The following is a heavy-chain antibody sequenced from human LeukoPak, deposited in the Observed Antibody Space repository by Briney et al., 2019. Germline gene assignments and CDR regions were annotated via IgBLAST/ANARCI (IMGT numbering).Heavy chain of an antibody. CDR3: AKDHYSSGWYPTPFDY. CDR2: ISGSGGST. Sequence: GGSPRLSCAASGFTFSSYAMSWVRQAPGKGLEWVSAISGSGGSTYYADSVKGRFTISRDNSKNTLYLQMNSLRAEDTAVYYCAKDHYSSGWYPTPFDYWGQGTLVTVSS. CDR1: GFTFSSYA. J-gene: IGHJ4*02. D-gene: IGHD6-19*01. V-gene: IGHV3-23*01.